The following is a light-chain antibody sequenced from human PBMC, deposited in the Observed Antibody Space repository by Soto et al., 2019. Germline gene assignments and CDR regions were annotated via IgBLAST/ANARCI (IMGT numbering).Light chain of an antibody. V-gene: IGLV2-14*01. J-gene: IGLJ3*02. Sequence: QSALTQPASVSGSPGQSITISCTGTGSDIGDYNYVSWYLQHPGKAPKLIIYEVDNRPSGVSNRFSSSKSGNTASLTISRLQAEDEADYYCSSYTSSSSLVVFGGGTKVTVL. CDR2: EVD. CDR1: GSDIGDYNY. CDR3: SSYTSSSSLVV.